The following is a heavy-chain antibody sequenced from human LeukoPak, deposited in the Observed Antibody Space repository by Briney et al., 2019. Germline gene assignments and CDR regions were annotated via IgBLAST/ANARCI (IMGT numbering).Heavy chain of an antibody. J-gene: IGHJ4*02. CDR1: GFTFNSYA. D-gene: IGHD3-3*01. CDR2: ISGSGGST. CDR3: ANDGPYDIWRENY. Sequence: GGSLRLSCAASGFTFNSYAMSWVRQAPGKGLEWVSDISGSGGSTYYADSVKGRFTISRDNSKNTLYLQMNSLRAEDTAVYYCANDGPYDIWRENYWGQGTLVTVSS. V-gene: IGHV3-23*01.